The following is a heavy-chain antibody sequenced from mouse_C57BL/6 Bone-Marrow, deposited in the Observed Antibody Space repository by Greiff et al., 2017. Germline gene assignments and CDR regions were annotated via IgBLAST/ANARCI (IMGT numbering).Heavy chain of an antibody. Sequence: QVQLQQSGPGLVAPSQSLSITCTVSGFSLTSSGVHWVRQPPGKGLEWLVVIWSDGSTTYNSALHSRLSISKNNSKSQVFLKMNSLQTDDTAMYYCARLDYGSSYGCAYWGQGTLVTVSA. CDR1: GFSLTSSG. J-gene: IGHJ3*01. V-gene: IGHV2-6*03. CDR3: ARLDYGSSYGCAY. D-gene: IGHD1-1*01. CDR2: IWSDGST.